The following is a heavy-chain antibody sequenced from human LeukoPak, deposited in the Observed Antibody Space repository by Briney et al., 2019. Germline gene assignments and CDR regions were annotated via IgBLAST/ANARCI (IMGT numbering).Heavy chain of an antibody. V-gene: IGHV4-59*08. CDR2: IYYSGST. D-gene: IGHD3-3*01. Sequence: SETLSLTCTVSGGSISSYYWSWIRQPPGKGLEWIGYIYYSGSTNYNPSLKSRVTISIDTSKNQFSLKLSSVTAADTAVYYCASNVYDFWSGYAQNFDLWGRGTLVTVSS. CDR1: GGSISSYY. J-gene: IGHJ2*01. CDR3: ASNVYDFWSGYAQNFDL.